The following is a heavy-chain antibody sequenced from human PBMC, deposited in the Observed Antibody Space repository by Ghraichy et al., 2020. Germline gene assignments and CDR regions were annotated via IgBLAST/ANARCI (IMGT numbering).Heavy chain of an antibody. D-gene: IGHD6-19*01. CDR3: AKGFGSRCWFNDFGP. CDR2: ISHDGSEQ. J-gene: IGHJ5*02. CDR1: GFTVKDWG. Sequence: LSLTCAASGFTVKDWGMHWVRQAPGKGLEWVAMISHDGSEQYYGDSAKGRFTISRDDSKNMVYLQMDSLEVEDTAVYYFAKGFGSRCWFNDFGPWGQGTLVTVSS. V-gene: IGHV3-30*18.